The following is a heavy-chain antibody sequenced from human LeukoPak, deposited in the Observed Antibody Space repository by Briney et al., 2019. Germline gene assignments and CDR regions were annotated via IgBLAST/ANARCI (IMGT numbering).Heavy chain of an antibody. CDR2: IYGGGDT. Sequence: PGGSLRLPCVVSGFSVSNDYMSWVRQAPGKGLEWVSVIYGGGDTYYADSVRGRFTISRDSFENTLFLQMDSLRAEDTAVYYCTRLLPSSHHFFDSWGQGALVTVSS. CDR3: TRLLPSSHHFFDS. V-gene: IGHV3-53*01. J-gene: IGHJ4*02. CDR1: GFSVSNDY. D-gene: IGHD6-6*01.